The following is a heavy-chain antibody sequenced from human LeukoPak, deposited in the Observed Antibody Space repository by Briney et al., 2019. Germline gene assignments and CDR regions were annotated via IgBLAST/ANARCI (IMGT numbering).Heavy chain of an antibody. V-gene: IGHV4-59*01. CDR2: IFYSGTT. CDR3: ARVYYYYYGMDV. CDR1: GGSISGYY. Sequence: SETLSLTCIISGGSISGYYWSWIRQPPGKGLEWIGYIFYSGTTNYNPSLKSRVTISVDTSKNQFSLKLSSVTAADTAVYYCARVYYYYYGMDVWGQGTTVTVSS. J-gene: IGHJ6*02.